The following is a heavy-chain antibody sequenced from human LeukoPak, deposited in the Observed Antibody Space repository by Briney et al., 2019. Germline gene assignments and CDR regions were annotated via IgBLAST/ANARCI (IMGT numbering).Heavy chain of an antibody. V-gene: IGHV1-69*04. D-gene: IGHD4-23*01. CDR3: ARARFSGGSARIYYYYGMDV. CDR1: GGTFSSYA. J-gene: IGHJ6*02. CDR2: IIPILGIA. Sequence: SVKVSCKASGGTFSSYAISWVRQAPGQGLEWMGRIIPILGIANYAQKFQGRVTITADKSTGTAYMELSSLRSEDTAVYYCARARFSGGSARIYYYYGMDVWGQGTTVTVSS.